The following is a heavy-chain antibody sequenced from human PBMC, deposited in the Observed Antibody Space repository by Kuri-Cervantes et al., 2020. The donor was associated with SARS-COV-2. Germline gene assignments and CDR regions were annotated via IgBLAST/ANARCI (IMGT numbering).Heavy chain of an antibody. Sequence: GGSLRLSCAASGFTFSSYWMHWVRQAPGKGLVWVSRINSDGSSTSYADSVKGRFTISRDNAKNTLHLQMNSLRAEDTAVYYCARAGYYRGMSWFDPWGQGTLVTVSS. J-gene: IGHJ5*02. CDR1: GFTFSSYW. V-gene: IGHV3-74*01. CDR3: ARAGYYRGMSWFDP. CDR2: INSDGSST. D-gene: IGHD1-14*01.